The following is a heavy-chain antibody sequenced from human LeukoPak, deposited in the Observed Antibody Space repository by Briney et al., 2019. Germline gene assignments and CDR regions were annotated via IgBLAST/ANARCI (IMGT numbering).Heavy chain of an antibody. CDR3: ARERRAWGEDF. Sequence: ASVKVSCKASGYTFTNYYIHWVRQAPGQGLEWVGLINPNGGSTGYAQRFQGRVTVTTDTSTSTVYMELNSLGSEDTAVYYCARERRAWGEDFWGQGTLVTVSS. V-gene: IGHV1-46*01. D-gene: IGHD3-16*01. J-gene: IGHJ4*02. CDR2: INPNGGST. CDR1: GYTFTNYY.